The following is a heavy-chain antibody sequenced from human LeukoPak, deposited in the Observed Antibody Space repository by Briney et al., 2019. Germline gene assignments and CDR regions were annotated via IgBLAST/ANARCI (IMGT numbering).Heavy chain of an antibody. CDR3: ARRGDILTDYAFDY. J-gene: IGHJ4*02. CDR2: IYYSGAT. CDR1: GGSINSNSHH. V-gene: IGHV4-39*01. D-gene: IGHD3-9*01. Sequence: PSETLSLTCSLSGGSINSNSHHWDWIRQAPGKGLEWIGNIYYSGATSYNPSLKSRVTISVDTSKNQFYLRLSSVTAADTAVYYCARRGDILTDYAFDYWGQGTLVSVSS.